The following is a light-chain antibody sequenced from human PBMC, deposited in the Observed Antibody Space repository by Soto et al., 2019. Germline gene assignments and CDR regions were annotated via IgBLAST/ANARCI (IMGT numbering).Light chain of an antibody. Sequence: DIQMTQSPSSVSASVGDRVIITCRASQNINRWLAWYQQKPGKAPQLLIYATSTLPSGVPSRFSGSGSGTDFTLTVSSLQPEDFATYYCQQANSFPHTLGGGTRVEIK. CDR3: QQANSFPHT. CDR2: ATS. J-gene: IGKJ4*01. V-gene: IGKV1-12*01. CDR1: QNINRW.